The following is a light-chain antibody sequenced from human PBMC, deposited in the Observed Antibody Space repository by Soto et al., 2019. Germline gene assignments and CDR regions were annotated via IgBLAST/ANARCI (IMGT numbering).Light chain of an antibody. Sequence: EIVMTQSPATLSVSPGERATLSCRASQSISSNLAWYQQKPGQAPRLLIYGASTRATGIPARFSGSGSGTEFTLTIGSLQSEDFAVYYCQHYNNWHPWTFGQGTKVEIK. CDR3: QHYNNWHPWT. CDR2: GAS. V-gene: IGKV3-15*01. CDR1: QSISSN. J-gene: IGKJ1*01.